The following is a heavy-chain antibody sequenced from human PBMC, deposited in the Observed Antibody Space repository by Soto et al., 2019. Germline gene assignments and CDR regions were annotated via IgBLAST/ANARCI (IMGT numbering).Heavy chain of an antibody. CDR3: AKPRDSSGYYFDY. J-gene: IGHJ4*02. D-gene: IGHD3-22*01. V-gene: IGHV3-23*01. CDR2: ISGSGGST. Sequence: GGYLRLSCAPSGFTFSSYAMSWVRQAPGKGLEWVSAISGSGGSTYYADSVKGRFTISRDNSKNTLYLQMNSLRAEDTAVYYCAKPRDSSGYYFDYWGQGTLVTVSS. CDR1: GFTFSSYA.